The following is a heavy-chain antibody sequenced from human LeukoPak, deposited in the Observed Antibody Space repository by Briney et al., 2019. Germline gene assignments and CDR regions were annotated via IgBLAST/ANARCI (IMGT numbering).Heavy chain of an antibody. Sequence: ASVKVSCKASGYTFTSYDINWVRQATGQGLEWMGWMNPNSGNTGYAQKFQGRVTITADESTSTAYMELSSLRSEDTAVYYCARQNRWRFDCWGQGILVTVSS. V-gene: IGHV1-8*01. D-gene: IGHD3-3*01. CDR2: MNPNSGNT. J-gene: IGHJ4*02. CDR3: ARQNRWRFDC. CDR1: GYTFTSYD.